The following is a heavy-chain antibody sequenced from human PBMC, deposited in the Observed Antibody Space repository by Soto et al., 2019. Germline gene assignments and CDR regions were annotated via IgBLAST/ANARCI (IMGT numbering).Heavy chain of an antibody. V-gene: IGHV4-34*01. D-gene: IGHD5-12*01. CDR1: GGSFSGYY. CDR2: INHSGST. J-gene: IGHJ3*02. Sequence: SETLSLTCAVYGGSFSGYYLSWIRQPPGKGLEWIGEINHSGSTNYNPSLKSRVTISVDTSKNQFSLKLSSVTAADTAVYYCARGGDGYNYGGGDAFDIWGQGTMVTVSS. CDR3: ARGGDGYNYGGGDAFDI.